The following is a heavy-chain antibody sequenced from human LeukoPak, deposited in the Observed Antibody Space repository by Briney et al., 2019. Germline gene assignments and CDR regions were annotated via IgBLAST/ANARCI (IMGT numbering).Heavy chain of an antibody. CDR1: GFTYSSYA. Sequence: GGSLRLSCAASGFTYSSYAMSWVRQAPGKGLEWVSSISGSGVSTFYADSVKGRFTISRDNSKNTLYLQMNSLRAEDTAVYYCAKDRARVTYWGQGTLVTVSS. D-gene: IGHD1-26*01. V-gene: IGHV3-23*01. J-gene: IGHJ4*02. CDR3: AKDRARVTY. CDR2: ISGSGVST.